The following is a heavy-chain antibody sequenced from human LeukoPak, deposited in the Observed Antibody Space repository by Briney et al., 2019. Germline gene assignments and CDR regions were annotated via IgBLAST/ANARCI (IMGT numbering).Heavy chain of an antibody. CDR3: ARGSMGGSGSYYRDYYYGMDV. Sequence: SETLSLTCTVSGGSISTYYWTWIRQPAGKGLEWIARILNGGSTNYNPSLKSRVTMSVDTSQNQFSLTLNSVTAADTAVYYCARGSMGGSGSYYRDYYYGMDVWGQGTTVTVSS. CDR2: ILNGGST. V-gene: IGHV4-4*07. D-gene: IGHD3-10*01. CDR1: GGSISTYY. J-gene: IGHJ6*02.